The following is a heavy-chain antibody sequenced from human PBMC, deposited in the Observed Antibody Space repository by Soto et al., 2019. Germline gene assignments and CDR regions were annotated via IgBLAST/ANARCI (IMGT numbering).Heavy chain of an antibody. CDR3: ARGHNYYDSSGYYGD. CDR2: MNPNSGNT. J-gene: IGHJ4*02. CDR1: GYTFTSYD. V-gene: IGHV1-8*01. Sequence: QVQLVQSGAEVKKPGASVKVSCKASGYTFTSYDINWVRQATGRGLEWMGWMNPNSGNTGYAQKFQGRVTMTRSNSVSTAYMELTSLRSEDTAVYYCARGHNYYDSSGYYGDWGQGTLVTVSS. D-gene: IGHD3-22*01.